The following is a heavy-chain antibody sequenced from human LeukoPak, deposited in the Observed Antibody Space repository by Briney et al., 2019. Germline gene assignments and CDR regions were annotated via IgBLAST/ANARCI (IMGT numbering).Heavy chain of an antibody. CDR2: ISAGGGST. CDR3: AKDYYGSGSYYDY. D-gene: IGHD3-10*01. V-gene: IGHV3-23*01. CDR1: GFTFSSYA. J-gene: IGHJ4*02. Sequence: GGSLRLSCAASGFTFSSYAMSWVRQAPGKGLEWVSAISAGGGSTYYADSVKGRFTISRDNSKNTLYLQMNSLRAEDTAVYYCAKDYYGSGSYYDYWGQGTLVTVSS.